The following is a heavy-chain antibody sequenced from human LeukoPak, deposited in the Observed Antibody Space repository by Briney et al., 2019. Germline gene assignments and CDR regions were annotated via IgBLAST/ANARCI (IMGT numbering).Heavy chain of an antibody. CDR2: ISSSSSYI. J-gene: IGHJ4*02. Sequence: GGSLRLSCAASGFTFSSYSMNWVRQAPGKGLEWVSSISSSSSYIYYADSVKGRFTISRDNAKNSLYLQMNSLRAEDTAVYYCARGKAVAGHTEDYWGQGTLVTVSS. V-gene: IGHV3-21*01. D-gene: IGHD6-19*01. CDR1: GFTFSSYS. CDR3: ARGKAVAGHTEDY.